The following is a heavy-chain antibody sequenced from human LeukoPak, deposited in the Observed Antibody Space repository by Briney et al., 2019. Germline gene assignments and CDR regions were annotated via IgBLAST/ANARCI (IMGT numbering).Heavy chain of an antibody. CDR1: GGSISSYY. CDR2: IYTSGTI. V-gene: IGHV4-4*07. Sequence: SETLSLTCTVSGGSISSYYWSWIRQPAGTALEWIGRIYTSGTITYNPSLKSRVTMSVDTSKNQFSLKLSSVTAADTAVYYCARDNSVGDTAWWFDPWGQGTLVTVSS. CDR3: ARDNSVGDTAWWFDP. J-gene: IGHJ5*02. D-gene: IGHD1-26*01.